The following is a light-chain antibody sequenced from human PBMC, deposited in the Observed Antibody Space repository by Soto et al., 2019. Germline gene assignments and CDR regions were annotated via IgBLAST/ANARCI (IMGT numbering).Light chain of an antibody. CDR2: AAS. CDR3: QHLNDYRYT. V-gene: IGKV1-9*01. CDR1: QAISSS. Sequence: DIRLTQSPSFLSASVGDRVTITCRASQAISSSLAGYQHNPGKAPKLLIYAASTLQNGVPSSFSGSGSGTEFTLTISSLQPEDFATYYCQHLNDYRYTFSQGTNVEIK. J-gene: IGKJ2*01.